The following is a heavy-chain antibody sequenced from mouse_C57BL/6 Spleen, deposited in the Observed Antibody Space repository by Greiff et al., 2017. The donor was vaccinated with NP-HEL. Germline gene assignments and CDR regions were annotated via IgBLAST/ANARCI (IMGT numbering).Heavy chain of an antibody. V-gene: IGHV1-15*01. CDR2: IDPETGGT. CDR3: TGEGDGYPFAY. D-gene: IGHD2-3*01. CDR1: GYTFTDYE. Sequence: QVQLQQPGAELVRPGASVTLSCKASGYTFTDYEMHWVKQTPVHGLEWIGAIDPETGGTAYNQKFKGKAILTADKSSSTAYMELRSLTSEDSAVYECTGEGDGYPFAYWGQGTLVTVSA. J-gene: IGHJ3*01.